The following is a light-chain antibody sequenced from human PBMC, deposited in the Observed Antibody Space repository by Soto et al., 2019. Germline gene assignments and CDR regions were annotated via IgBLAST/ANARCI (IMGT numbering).Light chain of an antibody. CDR2: GAS. Sequence: AIQMTQFPSSLSASVGDRVTITCRASQGIRNDLGWYQQKSGRAPKLLIFGASTLQSGVPSRFSGSGSGTDFTLTISSLQPEDFATYFCQHYNTWPWTFGQGTKVDIK. V-gene: IGKV1-6*01. CDR1: QGIRND. CDR3: QHYNTWPWT. J-gene: IGKJ1*01.